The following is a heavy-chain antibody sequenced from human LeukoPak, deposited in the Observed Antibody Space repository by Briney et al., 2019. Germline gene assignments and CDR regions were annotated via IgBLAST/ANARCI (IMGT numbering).Heavy chain of an antibody. D-gene: IGHD5-18*01. Sequence: GGSLRLSCAASGFTFGSYAMSWVRQAPGKGLEWVSAISGSGGSTYYADSVKGRFTISRDNSKNTLYLQMNSLRAEDTAVYYCAKAGSYGYEGPSTPWGQGTLVTVSS. CDR3: AKAGSYGYEGPSTP. J-gene: IGHJ5*02. CDR2: ISGSGGST. V-gene: IGHV3-23*01. CDR1: GFTFGSYA.